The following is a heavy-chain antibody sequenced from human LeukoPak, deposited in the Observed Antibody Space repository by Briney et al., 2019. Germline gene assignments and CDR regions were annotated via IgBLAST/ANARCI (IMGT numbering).Heavy chain of an antibody. CDR1: GGSISKYY. Sequence: SETLSLTCTVSGGSISKYYWSWIRQPPGKGLEWIGYIYYSGSTNYNPSLKSRVTMSVDTSKNQFSLKLSSVTAADTAVYYCARYDFNKFFDYWGQGTLVTVSS. V-gene: IGHV4-59*01. CDR2: IYYSGST. J-gene: IGHJ4*02. D-gene: IGHD3-3*01. CDR3: ARYDFNKFFDY.